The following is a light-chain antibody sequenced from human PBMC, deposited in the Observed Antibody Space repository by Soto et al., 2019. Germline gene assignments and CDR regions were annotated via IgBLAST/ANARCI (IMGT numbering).Light chain of an antibody. CDR1: SGHSSYI. V-gene: IGLV4-60*02. CDR3: ETWDSNTRV. Sequence: QLVLTQSSSASSSLGSSVKLTCTLSSGHSSYIIAWDHQQPGKAPRYLMKLEGSGSYNKRSGVPVRFSCSSSGADRYLTFSNLKFEDEANYYCETWDSNTRVFCGGTKLTVL. J-gene: IGLJ2*01. CDR2: LEGSGSY.